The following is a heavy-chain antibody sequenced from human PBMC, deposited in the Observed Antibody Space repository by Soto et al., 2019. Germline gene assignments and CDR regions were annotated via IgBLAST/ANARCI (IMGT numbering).Heavy chain of an antibody. V-gene: IGHV1-69*02. J-gene: IGHJ4*02. D-gene: IGHD3-10*01. CDR2: IIPILGIA. CDR3: ARGGITMVRGVMDY. CDR1: GGTFSSYT. Sequence: QVQLVQSGAEVKKPGSSVKVSCKASGGTFSSYTISWVRQAPGQGLEWMGRIIPILGIANYAQKFQGRVTITADKSTSTAYMGLSSLRSEDTAVYYCARGGITMVRGVMDYWGQGTLVTVSS.